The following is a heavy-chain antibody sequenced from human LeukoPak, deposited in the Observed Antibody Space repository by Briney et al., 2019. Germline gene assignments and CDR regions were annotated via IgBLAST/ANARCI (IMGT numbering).Heavy chain of an antibody. CDR3: ARSYSDYDYFNNWFDP. D-gene: IGHD5-12*01. J-gene: IGHJ5*02. CDR1: GFSLSASGVY. V-gene: IGHV2-5*01. Sequence: SGPTLVKATQTLTLTCTFSGFSLSASGVYLRKPRQPPGTALDGLAPIYWNDDKRYSPSLKSRLTISKDTSKNQVVLTMTNMDPVDTATYYCARSYSDYDYFNNWFDPWGQGTLVTVSS. CDR2: IYWNDDK.